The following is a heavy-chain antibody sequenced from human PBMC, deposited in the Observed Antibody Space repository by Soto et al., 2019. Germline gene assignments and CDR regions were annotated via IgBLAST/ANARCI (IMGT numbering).Heavy chain of an antibody. Sequence: QVVLLQSGAEVKEPGSSVRVSCKVSGSTFNNFAFSWMRQAPGHGPEWMGGIVVISNTADYSQRFQDRVTITADTSTNTLYMELGSLTFEDTAVYYCARAIKRWEVNYYFDYWGQGTLVTVSS. J-gene: IGHJ4*02. D-gene: IGHD1-26*01. CDR1: GSTFNNFA. CDR2: IVVISNTA. CDR3: ARAIKRWEVNYYFDY. V-gene: IGHV1-69*06.